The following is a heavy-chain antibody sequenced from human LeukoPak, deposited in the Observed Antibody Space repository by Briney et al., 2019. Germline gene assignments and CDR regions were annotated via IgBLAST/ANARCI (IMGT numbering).Heavy chain of an antibody. D-gene: IGHD4-23*01. J-gene: IGHJ5*02. CDR2: INSDGSNT. CDR3: AAALNSRRINWFDP. Sequence: PGGSLRLSCADSGFTFKNYAMSWVRPAPGKGLGWVSRINSDGSNTNYADAVTGRFTISRDNAKNTLYLQMNSLRADDTAVYYCAAALNSRRINWFDPWGQGTLVIVSS. CDR1: GFTFKNYA. V-gene: IGHV3-74*01.